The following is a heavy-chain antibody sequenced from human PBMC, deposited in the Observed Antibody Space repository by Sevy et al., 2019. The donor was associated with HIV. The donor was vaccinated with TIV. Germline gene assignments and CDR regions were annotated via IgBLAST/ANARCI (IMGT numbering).Heavy chain of an antibody. D-gene: IGHD1-1*01. Sequence: GGSLRLSCAASGFTFNFFSMHWVRQAPGKGLEWVATISFDGSNEHYADSVKGRFTIFRDNSKNSLFLQMNGLGADDSAVYYCALERLSSAVAEYFHNWGQGTLVTVSS. CDR1: GFTFNFFS. CDR3: ALERLSSAVAEYFHN. J-gene: IGHJ1*01. CDR2: ISFDGSNE. V-gene: IGHV3-30-3*01.